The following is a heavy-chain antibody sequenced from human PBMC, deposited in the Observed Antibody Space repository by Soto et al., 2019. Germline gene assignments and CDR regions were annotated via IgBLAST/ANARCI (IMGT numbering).Heavy chain of an antibody. Sequence: ASVKVSCKASGYTFTSYYLHWVRQAPGQGLEWMGIINPSGGGTSYAQKFQSRVTMTIDSSTSTVCMELSSLISDDTAVYYCTRDRGTSMITKLFDYWGQGTLVTVS. CDR1: GYTFTSYY. V-gene: IGHV1-46*03. D-gene: IGHD3-16*01. CDR2: INPSGGGT. J-gene: IGHJ4*02. CDR3: TRDRGTSMITKLFDY.